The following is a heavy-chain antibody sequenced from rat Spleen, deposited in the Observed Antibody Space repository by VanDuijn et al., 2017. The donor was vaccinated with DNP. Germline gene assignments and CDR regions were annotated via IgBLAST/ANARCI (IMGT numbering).Heavy chain of an antibody. V-gene: IGHV3-3*01. D-gene: IGHD5-1*01. J-gene: IGHJ2*01. CDR1: GYSITSSYR. CDR3: ARSGELGGYYFDY. CDR2: INSAGST. Sequence: EVQLQESGPGLVKPSQSLSLTCSVTGYSITSSYRWNWIRKFPGNKLEWMGYINSAGSTNYNPSLKSRISITRDTSKNQFFLQVNSVTTEDTATYYCARSGELGGYYFDYWGQGVMVTVSS.